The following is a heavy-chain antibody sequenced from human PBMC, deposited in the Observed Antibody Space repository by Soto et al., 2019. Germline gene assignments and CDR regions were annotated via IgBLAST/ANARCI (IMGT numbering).Heavy chain of an antibody. CDR2: ISGSGGST. V-gene: IGHV3-23*01. D-gene: IGHD2-21*02. CDR3: ARGRLTY. Sequence: EVQLLESGGGLVHPGWSLRLSCAASGFTFSAYDMSWVCQAPGKGLEWVSAISGSGGSTYYADSVKGRFTISRDNSKNTLFLQMNSLRAEDTAVYYCARGRLTYWGQGTLVTVSS. J-gene: IGHJ4*02. CDR1: GFTFSAYD.